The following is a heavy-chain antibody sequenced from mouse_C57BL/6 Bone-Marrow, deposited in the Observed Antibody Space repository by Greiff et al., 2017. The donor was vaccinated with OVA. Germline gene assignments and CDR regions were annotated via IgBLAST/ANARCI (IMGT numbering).Heavy chain of an antibody. CDR2: IYPGDGDT. CDR3: ARTSYGYDPYYFDY. D-gene: IGHD2-2*01. J-gene: IGHJ2*01. CDR1: GYAFSSSW. Sequence: VQLQESGPELVKPGASVKISCKASGYAFSSSWMNWVKQRPGKGLEWIGRIYPGDGDTNYNGKFKGKATLTADKSSSTAYMQLSSLTSEDSAVYFCARTSYGYDPYYFDYWCQGTTLTVSS. V-gene: IGHV1-82*01.